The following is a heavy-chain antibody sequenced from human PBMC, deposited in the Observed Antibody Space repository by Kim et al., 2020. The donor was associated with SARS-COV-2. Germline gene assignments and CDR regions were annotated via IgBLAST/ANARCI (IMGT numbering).Heavy chain of an antibody. CDR2: IASDGSYR. Sequence: GGSLRLSCAASKFTLTNYVMHWVRQAPGRGLEWVAVIASDGSYRYYADSVKGRFTISRDNSENTLSLQMNSLRVEDTAVYYCAKESDAFDIWGQGTMVTV. J-gene: IGHJ3*02. V-gene: IGHV3-30*18. CDR1: KFTLTNYV. CDR3: AKESDAFDI.